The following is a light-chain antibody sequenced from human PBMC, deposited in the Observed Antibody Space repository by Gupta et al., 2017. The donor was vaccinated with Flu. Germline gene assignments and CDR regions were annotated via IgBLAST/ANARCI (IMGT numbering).Light chain of an antibody. Sequence: DIQLTQSPSSVSASVGDRVTITCRASQSISVGLSWYQQTPGKAPKLLTYAASTLQSGVPSRFSGSGYGTVFILTISSLQPEDVATYYCQQANSFPPAFGQGTKLEIK. CDR2: AAS. J-gene: IGKJ2*01. CDR1: QSISVG. CDR3: QQANSFPPA. V-gene: IGKV1D-12*01.